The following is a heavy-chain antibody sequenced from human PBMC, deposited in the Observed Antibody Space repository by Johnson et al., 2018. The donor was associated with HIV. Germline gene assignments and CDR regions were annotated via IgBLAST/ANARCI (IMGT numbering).Heavy chain of an antibody. J-gene: IGHJ3*02. CDR3: ASDSSGYDERGEKDAFDI. Sequence: QVQLVESGGGVVQPGRSLRLSCAASGFNFSSYAMHWVRQAPGKGLEWVAVRSYDGSNKYYADSVQGRFTISRDNSKNTLYLQMNSLRAEDTAVYYCASDSSGYDERGEKDAFDIWGQGTMVTVSS. V-gene: IGHV3-30-3*01. CDR2: RSYDGSNK. CDR1: GFNFSSYA. D-gene: IGHD3-22*01.